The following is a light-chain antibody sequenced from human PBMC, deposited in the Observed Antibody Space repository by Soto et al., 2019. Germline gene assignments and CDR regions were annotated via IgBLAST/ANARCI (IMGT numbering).Light chain of an antibody. CDR2: DAS. Sequence: EIVLTHSPATLSVSPVERATLSCRASQSVSSNLAWYQQKPGQAPRLLIYDASNRATGIPARFSGSGSGTDFTLTISSLEPEDLAVYYCQQRSTFGQGTRLEI. CDR3: QQRST. J-gene: IGKJ5*01. V-gene: IGKV3-11*01. CDR1: QSVSSN.